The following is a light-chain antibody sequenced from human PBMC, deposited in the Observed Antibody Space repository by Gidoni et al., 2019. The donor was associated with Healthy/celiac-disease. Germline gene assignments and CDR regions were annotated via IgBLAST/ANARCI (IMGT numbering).Light chain of an antibody. CDR3: QHYNAYSWT. J-gene: IGKJ1*01. V-gene: IGKV1-5*01. CDR1: QSISNW. CDR2: DAS. Sequence: DIQMTQSPSTLSASVGDRVTITCRASQSISNWVAWYQQKPGKAPKFLIYDASSLESGFPTRFSGSGSGTEFTLTISSLKPDDFATYYCQHYNAYSWTFGQGTKVDIK.